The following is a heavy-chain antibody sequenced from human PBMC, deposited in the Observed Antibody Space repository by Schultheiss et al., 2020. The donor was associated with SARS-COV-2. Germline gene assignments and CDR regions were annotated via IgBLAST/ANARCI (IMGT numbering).Heavy chain of an antibody. J-gene: IGHJ6*02. CDR1: GFTFSNYA. Sequence: GGSLRLSCAASGFTFSNYAMHWVRQAPGKGLEWVAVIWYDGSNKYYADSVKGRFTISRDNAENSVSLQMSRLRVEDTAVYYCARDPDGYLVYHHGMDVWGQGTTVTVSS. CDR2: IWYDGSNK. D-gene: IGHD5-24*01. CDR3: ARDPDGYLVYHHGMDV. V-gene: IGHV3-33*08.